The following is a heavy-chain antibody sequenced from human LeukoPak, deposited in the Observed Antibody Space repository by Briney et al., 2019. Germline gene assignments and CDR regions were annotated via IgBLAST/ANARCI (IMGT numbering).Heavy chain of an antibody. J-gene: IGHJ4*02. D-gene: IGHD5-18*01. CDR1: GYTFTIYD. CDR3: AKARYSYGLRGFDY. Sequence: ASVKVSCKASGYTFTIYDINSVRQATGQGLEWMGWMNPNSGNTGYAQKFQGRVTMTRNTSISTAYMELSGLRSEDTAVYYCAKARYSYGLRGFDYWGQGTLVTASS. CDR2: MNPNSGNT. V-gene: IGHV1-8*01.